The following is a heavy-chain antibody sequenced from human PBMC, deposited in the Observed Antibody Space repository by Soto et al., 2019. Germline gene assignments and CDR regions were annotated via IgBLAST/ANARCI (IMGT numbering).Heavy chain of an antibody. Sequence: VKLVQSGAEVRQPASSVKVSCKTSGGTFSSYAISWVRQAPGQGLEWMGGIVPIVDTSTYAQKFQGRVTITADESTSTVYMVLSSLRSDDTAVYYCVRVVAIPGSPDNSGQGTLFTVSS. CDR3: VRVVAIPGSPDN. V-gene: IGHV1-69*12. J-gene: IGHJ4*02. CDR2: IVPIVDTS. CDR1: GGTFSSYA. D-gene: IGHD2-15*01.